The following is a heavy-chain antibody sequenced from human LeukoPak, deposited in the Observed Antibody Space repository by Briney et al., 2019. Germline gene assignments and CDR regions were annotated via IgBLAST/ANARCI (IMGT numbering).Heavy chain of an antibody. CDR3: ARAAAGIGWFDP. Sequence: PGGSLRLSCAASGFTFSSYGMHWVRQAPGKGLEWVAVIWYDGSNKYYADSVKGRFTISRDNSKNTLYLQMNSLRAEDTAVYYCARAAAGIGWFDPWGQGTLVTVSS. V-gene: IGHV3-33*01. J-gene: IGHJ5*02. CDR2: IWYDGSNK. CDR1: GFTFSSYG. D-gene: IGHD6-13*01.